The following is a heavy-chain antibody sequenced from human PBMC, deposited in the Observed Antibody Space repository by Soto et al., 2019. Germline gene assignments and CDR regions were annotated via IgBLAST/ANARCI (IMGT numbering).Heavy chain of an antibody. CDR1: GGTFSSYT. CDR2: IIPILGIA. CDR3: ASTPMTTVPRYPLPT. Sequence: QVQLVQSGAEVKKPGSSVKVSCKASGGTFSSYTISWVRQAPGQGLEWMGRIIPILGIANYAQKFKSRVTITADKSTSTAYMELSSLRSEDTAVYYCASTPMTTVPRYPLPTWGQGTLDTVSS. J-gene: IGHJ5*02. D-gene: IGHD4-17*01. V-gene: IGHV1-69*02.